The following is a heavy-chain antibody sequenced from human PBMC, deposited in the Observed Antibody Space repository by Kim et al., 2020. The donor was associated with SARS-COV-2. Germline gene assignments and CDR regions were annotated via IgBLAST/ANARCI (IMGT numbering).Heavy chain of an antibody. J-gene: IGHJ4*02. CDR3: ARPFGDPDYYFDY. V-gene: IGHV5-51*01. Sequence: SPSFQGQVTISADKSISTAYLQWSSLKASDTAMYYCARPFGDPDYYFDYWGQGTLVTVSS. D-gene: IGHD3-10*01.